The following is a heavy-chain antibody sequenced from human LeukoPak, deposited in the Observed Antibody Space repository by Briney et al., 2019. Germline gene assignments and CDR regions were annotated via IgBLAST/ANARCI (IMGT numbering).Heavy chain of an antibody. CDR3: AKCGNSGCHLIDY. J-gene: IGHJ4*02. Sequence: GGSLRLSCAASGFTFTTNAMSWVRQAPGKGLEWGSAISGRTGGTYYADSVKGRFTISRDNSKSTLYLQMDSLRAEDTAVYYCAKCGNSGCHLIDYWGQGTLVTVSS. CDR1: GFTFTTNA. V-gene: IGHV3-23*01. D-gene: IGHD5-12*01. CDR2: ISGRTGGT.